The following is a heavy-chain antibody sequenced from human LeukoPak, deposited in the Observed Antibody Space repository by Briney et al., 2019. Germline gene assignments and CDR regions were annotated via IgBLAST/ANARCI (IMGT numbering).Heavy chain of an antibody. CDR2: ISSYNGNT. Sequence: ASVKVSCRASGYTFTSYGISWVRQAPGQGLEWMGWISSYNGNTNYAQKLQGRVTMTTDTSTSAAYMELRSLRSDDTAVYYCARLHGSGSYYKHDYNWFDPWGQGTLVTVSS. CDR1: GYTFTSYG. D-gene: IGHD3-10*01. V-gene: IGHV1-18*01. J-gene: IGHJ5*02. CDR3: ARLHGSGSYYKHDYNWFDP.